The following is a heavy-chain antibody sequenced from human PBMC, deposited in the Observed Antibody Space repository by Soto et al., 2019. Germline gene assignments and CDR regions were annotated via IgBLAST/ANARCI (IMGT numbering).Heavy chain of an antibody. CDR2: IYYSGIT. CDR3: ARSPGYYFDY. V-gene: IGHV4-31*03. CDR1: GGSIGSGGYY. J-gene: IGHJ4*02. Sequence: PSETLSLTCTVSGGSIGSGGYYWSWIRQHPGKGLEWIGYIYYSGITYYNPSLKSRVTISVDTSKNQFSLKLSSVTAADTAVDYCARSPGYYFDYWGQGTLVTVSS.